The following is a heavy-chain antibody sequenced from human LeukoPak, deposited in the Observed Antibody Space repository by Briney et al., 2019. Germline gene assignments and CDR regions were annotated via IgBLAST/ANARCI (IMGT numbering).Heavy chain of an antibody. CDR3: AQGRGGA. V-gene: IGHV3-23*01. D-gene: IGHD3-16*01. CDR1: GFTFSNYG. Sequence: PGGSLRLSCAASGFTFSNYGMSWVRQAPGKGLEWVSGVGTGGVNTYHAESVKGRFTISRDNSKNTLFLQMKSLRAEDTAVYYCAQGRGGAGGQGTLVTVSS. J-gene: IGHJ4*02. CDR2: VGTGGVNT.